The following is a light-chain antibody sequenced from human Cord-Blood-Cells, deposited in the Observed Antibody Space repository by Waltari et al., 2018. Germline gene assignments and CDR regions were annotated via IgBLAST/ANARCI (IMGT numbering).Light chain of an antibody. J-gene: IGLJ3*02. CDR2: SNN. V-gene: IGLV1-44*01. CDR3: AAWDDSLNAWV. CDR1: SSNLGSNT. Sequence: QSVLTQPPSASGTPGQRVTISCSGLSSNLGSNTLNRYQQLPGTAPKLLIYSNNQRPSGVPDRFSGSKSGTSASLAISGLQSEDEADYYCAAWDDSLNAWVFGGGTKLTVL.